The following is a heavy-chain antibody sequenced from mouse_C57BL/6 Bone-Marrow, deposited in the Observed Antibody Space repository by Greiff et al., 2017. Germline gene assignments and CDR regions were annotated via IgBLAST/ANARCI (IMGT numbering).Heavy chain of an antibody. V-gene: IGHV1-15*01. Sequence: VQLVESGAELVRPGASVTLSCKASGYTFTDYEMHWVKQTPVHGLEWIGAIDPKTGGTAYNQKFKGKAILTADKSSSTAYMELRSLTSEDSAVYDSTRGITTVVAGDYWGQGTTLTVSS. CDR1: GYTFTDYE. J-gene: IGHJ2*01. CDR3: TRGITTVVAGDY. D-gene: IGHD1-1*01. CDR2: IDPKTGGT.